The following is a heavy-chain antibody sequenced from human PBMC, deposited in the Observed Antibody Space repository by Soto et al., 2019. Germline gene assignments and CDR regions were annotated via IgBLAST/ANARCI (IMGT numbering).Heavy chain of an antibody. D-gene: IGHD2-15*01. CDR3: ARDTPGGTTGYFDY. J-gene: IGHJ4*02. V-gene: IGHV3-23*01. CDR2: ISGNGGST. Sequence: GGSLRLSCAASGFTFSSYAMSWVRQAPGKGLEWVSAISGNGGSTYYADSVKGRFTISRDNSKNTLYVQTSRLRAEDTAVYYCARDTPGGTTGYFDYWAQGTLVTVSS. CDR1: GFTFSSYA.